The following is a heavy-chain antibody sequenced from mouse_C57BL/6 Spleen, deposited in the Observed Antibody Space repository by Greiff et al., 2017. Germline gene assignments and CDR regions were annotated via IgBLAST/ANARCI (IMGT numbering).Heavy chain of an antibody. J-gene: IGHJ2*01. CDR3: ARSRYYYGEDLYFDY. Sequence: EVMLVESGPELVKPGASVKISCKASGYSFTGYYMNWVKQSPEKSLEWIGEINPSTGGTTYNQKFKAKATLTVDKSSSTAYMQLKSLTSDDSAVYYCARSRYYYGEDLYFDYWGQGTTLTVSS. CDR1: GYSFTGYY. V-gene: IGHV1-42*01. D-gene: IGHD1-1*01. CDR2: INPSTGGT.